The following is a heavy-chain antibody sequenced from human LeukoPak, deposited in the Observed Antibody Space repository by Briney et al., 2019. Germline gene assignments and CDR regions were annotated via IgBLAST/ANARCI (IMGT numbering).Heavy chain of an antibody. Sequence: PGGSLRLSCAASGFTFSSYSMSWVRQAPGKGLEWVSSISSSSSYIYYADSVKGRFTISRDNAKNSLYLQMNSLRAEDTAVYYCARVDYYDSSGYYSPGFDYWGQGTLVTVSS. D-gene: IGHD3-22*01. CDR2: ISSSSSYI. V-gene: IGHV3-21*01. CDR3: ARVDYYDSSGYYSPGFDY. CDR1: GFTFSSYS. J-gene: IGHJ4*02.